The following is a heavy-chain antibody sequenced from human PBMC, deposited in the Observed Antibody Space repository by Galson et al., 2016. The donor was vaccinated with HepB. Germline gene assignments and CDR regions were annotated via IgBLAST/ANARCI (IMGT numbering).Heavy chain of an antibody. CDR3: ASQWVAVDY. J-gene: IGHJ4*02. D-gene: IGHD2-15*01. CDR1: GFTFNNAW. CDR2: ISSRTRTT. V-gene: IGHV3-48*02. Sequence: SLRLSCAASGFTFNNAWMNWVRQAPGKGLEWVSHISSRTRTTYYADSVKGRFTISRDNAKNSLYLQMNSLRDEDTAVYYFASQWVAVDYWGRGTLVTVSS.